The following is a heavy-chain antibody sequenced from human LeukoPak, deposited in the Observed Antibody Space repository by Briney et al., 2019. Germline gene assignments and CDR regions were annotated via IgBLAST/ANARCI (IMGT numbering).Heavy chain of an antibody. V-gene: IGHV3-74*01. D-gene: IGHD1-26*01. Sequence: GGSLRLSCAASGFTFTTYWMHWVRQAPGKGLMWVSRISGDGGTSAYADSVKSRFTISRDNAKNTLYLQMNRLRTEDTALYYCAISRYSGSSLDYWGQGSLVTVPS. J-gene: IGHJ4*02. CDR2: ISGDGGTS. CDR3: AISRYSGSSLDY. CDR1: GFTFTTYW.